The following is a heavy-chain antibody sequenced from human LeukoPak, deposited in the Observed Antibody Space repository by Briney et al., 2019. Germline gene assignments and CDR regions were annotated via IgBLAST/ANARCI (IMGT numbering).Heavy chain of an antibody. CDR1: GYTFTSYG. CDR3: ARTAASPGIAAKNDY. J-gene: IGHJ4*02. V-gene: IGHV1-18*01. D-gene: IGHD6-13*01. Sequence: ASVKVSCKASGYTFTSYGISWVRQAPGQGLEWMGWISAYNGNTNYAQKLQGRVTMTTDTSTSTAYMELRSLRSDDTAVYYCARTAASPGIAAKNDYWGQVTLVTVSS. CDR2: ISAYNGNT.